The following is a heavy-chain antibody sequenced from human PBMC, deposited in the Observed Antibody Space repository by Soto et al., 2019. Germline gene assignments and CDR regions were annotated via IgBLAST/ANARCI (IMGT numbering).Heavy chain of an antibody. CDR2: IHHSGST. Sequence: QVQLQQWGAGLLKPSETLSLTCGVYGESFNGYYWTWIRQTPGKGLEWIGEIHHSGSTNYNPSLKGRVTMSVDTSRNQFSLKLSSVTAADTAVYYCARGFRMIRGGTSLRFDPWGQGTLVTVSS. CDR3: ARGFRMIRGGTSLRFDP. CDR1: GESFNGYY. D-gene: IGHD3-10*01. V-gene: IGHV4-34*01. J-gene: IGHJ5*02.